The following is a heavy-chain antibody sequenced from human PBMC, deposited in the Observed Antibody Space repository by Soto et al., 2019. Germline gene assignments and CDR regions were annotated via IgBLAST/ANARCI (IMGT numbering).Heavy chain of an antibody. CDR3: ARGNSPVNVH. CDR1: GYTFNNYE. CDR2: ITSSGSTI. D-gene: IGHD3-16*02. V-gene: IGHV3-48*03. J-gene: IGHJ4*02. Sequence: GGSLRLSCAASGYTFNNYEMNWVRQAPGKGLEWVSYITSSGSTIYYADSVKGRFTISRDNAKNSLYLQMNSLRVEDTAVYYCARGNSPVNVHWGQGTLVTVSS.